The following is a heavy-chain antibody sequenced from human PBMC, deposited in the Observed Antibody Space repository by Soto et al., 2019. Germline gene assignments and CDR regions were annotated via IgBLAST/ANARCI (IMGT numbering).Heavy chain of an antibody. CDR2: ISAYNGNT. J-gene: IGHJ3*02. CDR1: GYTFTSYG. D-gene: IGHD6-13*01. V-gene: IGHV1-18*01. CDR3: ARDLIAAAGKPIPDAFDI. Sequence: GASVKVSCKASGYTFTSYGISWVRQAPGQGLEWMGWISAYNGNTNYAQKLQGRVTITADESTSTAYMELSSLRSEDTAVYYCARDLIAAAGKPIPDAFDIWGQGTMVTVSS.